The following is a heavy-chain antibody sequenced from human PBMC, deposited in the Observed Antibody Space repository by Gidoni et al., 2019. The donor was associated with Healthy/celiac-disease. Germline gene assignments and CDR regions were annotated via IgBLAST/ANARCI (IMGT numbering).Heavy chain of an antibody. Sequence: QGQLQESGPGLVKPSETLSLTCTVSGYSISSGYYWGWIRQPPGKGLEWIGSIYHSGSTYYNPSLKSRVTISVDTSKNQFSLKLSSVTAADTAVYYCASDILTGYYPDYWGQGTLVTVSS. CDR2: IYHSGST. CDR3: ASDILTGYYPDY. J-gene: IGHJ4*02. D-gene: IGHD3-9*01. V-gene: IGHV4-38-2*02. CDR1: GYSISSGYY.